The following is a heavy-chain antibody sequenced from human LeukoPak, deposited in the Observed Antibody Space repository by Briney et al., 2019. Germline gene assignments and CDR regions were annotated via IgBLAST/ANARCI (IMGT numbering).Heavy chain of an antibody. CDR3: ARGLHYSGYVSWFDP. J-gene: IGHJ5*02. CDR2: INHSGST. CDR1: GGSFSGYY. V-gene: IGHV4-34*01. Sequence: SETLSLTCAVYGGSFSGYYWSWIRQPPGKGLEWIGEINHSGSTNYNPSLKSRVTISVDTSKNQFSLKLSSVTAADTAVYYCARGLHYSGYVSWFDPWGQGTLVTVSS. D-gene: IGHD5-12*01.